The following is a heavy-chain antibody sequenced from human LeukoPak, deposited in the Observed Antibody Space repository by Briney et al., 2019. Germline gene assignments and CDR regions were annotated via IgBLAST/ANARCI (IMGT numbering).Heavy chain of an antibody. CDR1: GFTFNSYA. J-gene: IGHJ4*02. V-gene: IGHV3-30-3*02. Sequence: RGSLRLSCAASGFTFNSYAMHWVRQAPGRGLEWVAVISYDGSNKYYADSVKGRFTISRDNSKNTLYLQMNSLRADDTAVYYCVKGTWRTESYYFDYWGQGTLVTVSS. CDR3: VKGTWRTESYYFDY. D-gene: IGHD3-10*01. CDR2: ISYDGSNK.